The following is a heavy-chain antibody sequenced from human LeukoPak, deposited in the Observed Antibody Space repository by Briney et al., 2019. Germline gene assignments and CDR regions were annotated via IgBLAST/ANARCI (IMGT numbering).Heavy chain of an antibody. V-gene: IGHV1-8*01. J-gene: IGHJ4*02. D-gene: IGHD3-22*01. CDR2: MNPNSGNT. CDR1: GYTFTSYD. Sequence: ASVKVSCKASGYTFTSYDINWVRQATGQGLEWMGWMNPNSGNTGYAQKFQGRVTMTRNTSISTAYMELSSLRSEDTAVYYCARDEGSSITMIVVTFGYWGQGTLVTVSS. CDR3: ARDEGSSITMIVVTFGY.